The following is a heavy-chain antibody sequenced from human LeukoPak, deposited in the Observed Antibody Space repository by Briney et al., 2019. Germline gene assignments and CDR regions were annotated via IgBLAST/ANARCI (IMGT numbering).Heavy chain of an antibody. Sequence: GGSLRLSCTASGFTFGDYGMSWVRQAPGKGLEWVGFIRSKTYGGTTEYAASVKGRFTISRDDSKSIAYLQMNSLRAEDTAVYYCAKNIVAKNDIDYWGQGTLVTVSS. CDR2: IRSKTYGGTT. CDR3: AKNIVAKNDIDY. V-gene: IGHV3-49*04. D-gene: IGHD5-12*01. CDR1: GFTFGDYG. J-gene: IGHJ4*02.